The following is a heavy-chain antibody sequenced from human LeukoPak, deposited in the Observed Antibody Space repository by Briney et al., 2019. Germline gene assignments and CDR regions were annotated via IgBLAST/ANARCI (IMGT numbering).Heavy chain of an antibody. CDR1: GGTFSSYA. D-gene: IGHD3-22*01. J-gene: IGHJ4*02. CDR2: IIPIFGTA. Sequence: SVKVSCKASGGTFSSYAISWVRQAPGQGLEWMGRIIPIFGTANYAQKFQGRVTITTDESTSTAYMELSSLRSEDTAVYYCARAADSSGYYAGNYFDYWGQGTLVTVSS. CDR3: ARAADSSGYYAGNYFDY. V-gene: IGHV1-69*05.